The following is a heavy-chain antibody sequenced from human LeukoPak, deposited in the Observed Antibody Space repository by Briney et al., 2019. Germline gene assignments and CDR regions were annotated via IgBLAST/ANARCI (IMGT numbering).Heavy chain of an antibody. CDR2: INHSGST. J-gene: IGHJ6*03. V-gene: IGHV4-34*01. Sequence: PSETLSLTCAVYGGSFSGYYWSWIRQPLGKGLEWIGEINHSGSTNYNPSLKSRVTISVDTSKNQFSLKLSSVTAADTAVYYCARGHTVVVPAAISYMDVWGKGTTVTVSS. CDR3: ARGHTVVVPAAISYMDV. CDR1: GGSFSGYY. D-gene: IGHD2-2*01.